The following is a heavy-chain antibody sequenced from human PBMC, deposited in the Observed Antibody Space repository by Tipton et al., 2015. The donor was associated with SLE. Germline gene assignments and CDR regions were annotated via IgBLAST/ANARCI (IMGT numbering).Heavy chain of an antibody. CDR3: ASTPYCSSTSCYTGGWFDP. Sequence: QVQLVQSGAEVKKPGSSVKVSCKASGGTFSSNGISWVRQAPGQGLEWMGRIIPMFGTAKYAQKFQGRVTITADESTSTAYMERSSLRSEDTAVYYCASTPYCSSTSCYTGGWFDPWGQGTLVTVSS. D-gene: IGHD2-2*02. V-gene: IGHV1-69*18. CDR1: GGTFSSNG. CDR2: IIPMFGTA. J-gene: IGHJ5*02.